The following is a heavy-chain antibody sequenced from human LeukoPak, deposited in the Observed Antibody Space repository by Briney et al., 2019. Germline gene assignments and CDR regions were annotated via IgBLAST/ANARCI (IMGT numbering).Heavy chain of an antibody. D-gene: IGHD4-17*01. CDR1: GYTFRIYW. V-gene: IGHV5-51*01. CDR2: IYPGDSDT. J-gene: IGHJ4*02. CDR3: ARSGNYGEYVL. Sequence: GESLKISCKGSGYTFRIYWIAWVRQMPGKGLEWMGTIYPGDSDTRYSPSFQGQVTISADESTSTASLQWSRLKASDPAIYYCARSGNYGEYVLWGQGTLVTVSS.